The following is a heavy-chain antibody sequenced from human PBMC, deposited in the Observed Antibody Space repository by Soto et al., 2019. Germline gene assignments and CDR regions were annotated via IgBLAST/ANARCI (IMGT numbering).Heavy chain of an antibody. CDR3: VRERAVADYYYGMDV. J-gene: IGHJ6*02. V-gene: IGHV6-1*01. CDR2: TYYRSKWYN. D-gene: IGHD6-19*01. Sequence: PSQTLSLTCAISGDSVSSSSAAWNWIRQSPSRGPEWLGRTYYRSKWYNDYAVSVKSRITINPDTSKNQFSLHLNSVTPEDTAVYYCVRERAVADYYYGMDVWGQGTTVTVSS. CDR1: GDSVSSSSAA.